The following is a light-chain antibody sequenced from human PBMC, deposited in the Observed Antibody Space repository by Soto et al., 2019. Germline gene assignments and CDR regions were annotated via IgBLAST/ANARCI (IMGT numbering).Light chain of an antibody. V-gene: IGKV3-11*01. J-gene: IGKJ3*01. Sequence: EIVLTQSPATLSLSPGESATLSCRASQSVGIYLAWYQQKSGQTPRLLIYDASTRAPGIPARFSGSGSGTDFPLTISRLEPDDVAVYYWQHRSYSLGTFGPGTKVDIK. CDR1: QSVGIY. CDR2: DAS. CDR3: QHRSYSLGT.